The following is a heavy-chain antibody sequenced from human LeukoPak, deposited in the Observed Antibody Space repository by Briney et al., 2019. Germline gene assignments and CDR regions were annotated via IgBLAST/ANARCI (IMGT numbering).Heavy chain of an antibody. V-gene: IGHV1-69*13. D-gene: IGHD3-9*01. CDR2: IIPIFGTA. CDR3: ARGPEYYDILTGGYYFDY. J-gene: IGHJ4*02. CDR1: GGTFSSYA. Sequence: ASVKVSCKASGGTFSSYAISWVRQAPGQGLEWMGGIIPIFGTANYAQKFQGRVTITADESTSTAYMELSSLRSEDTAVYYCARGPEYYDILTGGYYFDYWGQGTLVTVPS.